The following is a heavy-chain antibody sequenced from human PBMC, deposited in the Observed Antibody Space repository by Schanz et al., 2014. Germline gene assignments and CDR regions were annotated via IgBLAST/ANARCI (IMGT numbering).Heavy chain of an antibody. CDR1: GFTVNTNY. V-gene: IGHV3-53*01. D-gene: IGHD3-10*01. J-gene: IGHJ3*01. CDR3: ARDTLWFGDINDAFDV. Sequence: EVQLVESGGGLIQPGGSLRLSCAVSGFTVNTNYMSWVRQAPGKGLEWISSMYINSGSTQYADSVKGRFIISRDSSKNTLFLQMNSLRVGDTAMYYCARDTLWFGDINDAFDVWGHGTMVTVS. CDR2: MYINSGST.